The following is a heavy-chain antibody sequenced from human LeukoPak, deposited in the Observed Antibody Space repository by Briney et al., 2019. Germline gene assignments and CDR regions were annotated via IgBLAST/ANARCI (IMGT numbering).Heavy chain of an antibody. Sequence: GASVKVSCEASGYTFTSYYMHWVRQAPGQGLEWMGIINTSGGSTSYAQKFQGRVTMTRDTSTSTVYMELSSLRSEDTAVYYCARVSDYYYGSGSYYDYWGQGTLVTVSS. CDR1: GYTFTSYY. CDR3: ARVSDYYYGSGSYYDY. D-gene: IGHD3-10*01. CDR2: INTSGGST. V-gene: IGHV1-46*01. J-gene: IGHJ4*02.